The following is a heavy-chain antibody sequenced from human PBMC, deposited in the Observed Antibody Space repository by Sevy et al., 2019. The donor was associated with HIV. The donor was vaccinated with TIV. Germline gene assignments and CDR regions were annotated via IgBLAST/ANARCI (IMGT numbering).Heavy chain of an antibody. CDR2: IRYDGSNK. Sequence: GGSLRLSCAASGFTFSSYGMHCVRQAPGKGLEWVALIRYDGSNKYYADSVKGRFTISRDSSKNTLYLQMNNLRAEDTAVYYCARGPSLIVAGAAGYLDYWGQGTLVTVSS. D-gene: IGHD2-21*01. V-gene: IGHV3-30*02. CDR3: ARGPSLIVAGAAGYLDY. CDR1: GFTFSSYG. J-gene: IGHJ4*02.